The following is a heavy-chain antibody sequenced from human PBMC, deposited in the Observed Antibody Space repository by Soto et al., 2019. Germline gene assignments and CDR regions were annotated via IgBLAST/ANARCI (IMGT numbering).Heavy chain of an antibody. CDR1: GYSCRRAW. CDR2: IKSKTDGGTT. CDR3: TTAAAAGSFQSDYYYYGMDV. Sequence: RACAASGYSCRRAWLNWVRQAPGKGLEGVGRIKSKTDGGTTDYAAPVKGRFTISRDDSKNTLYLQMNSLKTEDTAVYYCTTAAAAGSFQSDYYYYGMDVWGQGTTVTVSS. V-gene: IGHV3-15*07. D-gene: IGHD6-13*01. J-gene: IGHJ6*02.